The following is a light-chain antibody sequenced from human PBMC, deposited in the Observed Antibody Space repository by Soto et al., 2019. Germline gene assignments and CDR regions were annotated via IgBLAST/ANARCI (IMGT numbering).Light chain of an antibody. CDR1: QSVSSTY. Sequence: EIVLTQSPGTLSLSPGERATLSCRARQSVSSTYLAWYQQQPGQAPRLLIYATSTRAAGIPDRFNGSGSGTDFTLTISRLEPDDVAVYYCQQYDTSPPMYTFGQGTKVDIK. V-gene: IGKV3-20*01. J-gene: IGKJ2*01. CDR2: ATS. CDR3: QQYDTSPPMYT.